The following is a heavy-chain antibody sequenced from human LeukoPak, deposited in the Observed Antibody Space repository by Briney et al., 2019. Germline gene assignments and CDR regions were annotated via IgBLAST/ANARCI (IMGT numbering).Heavy chain of an antibody. CDR2: IYYDGTI. Sequence: SETLSLTCTVSGGSITNPTYYWGWIRQPPGQGLEWIGTIYYDGTIYYNPSLKSRVTISVDTSKNQISLKLSSVSAADTAVYYCARSLSYFFDFWGQGTLVTVSS. CDR3: ARSLSYFFDF. J-gene: IGHJ4*02. V-gene: IGHV4-39*01. CDR1: GGSITNPTYY.